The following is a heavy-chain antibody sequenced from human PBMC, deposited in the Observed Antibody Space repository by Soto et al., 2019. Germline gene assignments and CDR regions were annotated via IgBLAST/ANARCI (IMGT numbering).Heavy chain of an antibody. V-gene: IGHV3-48*03. J-gene: IGHJ4*02. CDR2: ISSSGSTI. CDR3: ARWSSRGVTPGY. CDR1: GFTFSSYE. D-gene: IGHD2-21*02. Sequence: PGGSLRLSCAASGFTFSSYEMNWVRQAPGKGLEWVSYISSSGSTIYYADSVKGRFTISRDNAKNSLYLQMNSLRAEDTAVYYCARWSSRGVTPGYWGQGTLVTVSS.